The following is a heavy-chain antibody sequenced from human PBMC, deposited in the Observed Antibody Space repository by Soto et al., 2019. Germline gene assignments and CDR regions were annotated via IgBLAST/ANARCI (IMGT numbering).Heavy chain of an antibody. CDR1: GDSVSSYY. CDR3: ARGVLRYYYYGMDV. J-gene: IGHJ6*02. Sequence: SETLSLTCSVSGDSVSSYYWSWIRQPPGKGLERIGYIYLSGSTSYNPSLKSRVSISLHTSRNQFSLKLSSVTAADTAVYYCARGVLRYYYYGMDVWGQGTTVTVSS. V-gene: IGHV4-59*02. CDR2: IYLSGST.